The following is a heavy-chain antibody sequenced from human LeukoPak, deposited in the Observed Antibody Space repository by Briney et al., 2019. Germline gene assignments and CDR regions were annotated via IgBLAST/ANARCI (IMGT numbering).Heavy chain of an antibody. Sequence: GASVKVSCKASEYTFTSYYMHWVRQAPGQGLEWMGIINPSGGSTSYAQKFQGRVTMTRDTSFSTAYMEVSRLRSDDTAVYYCARGHGSYYYYKDVWGKGTTVTVSS. CDR2: INPSGGST. D-gene: IGHD3-10*01. V-gene: IGHV1-46*01. CDR1: EYTFTSYY. J-gene: IGHJ6*03. CDR3: ARGHGSYYYYKDV.